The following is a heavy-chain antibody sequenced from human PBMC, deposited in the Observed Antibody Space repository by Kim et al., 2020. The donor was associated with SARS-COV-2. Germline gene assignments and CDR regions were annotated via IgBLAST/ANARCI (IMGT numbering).Heavy chain of an antibody. J-gene: IGHJ2*01. CDR3: ARDRYYDSSGYYLDWYF. CDR2: ISYSGST. Sequence: SQTLSLTCTVSGGSVSSGSYYWSWIRQPPGKGLEWIGYISYSGSTNYNPSLKSRVTISVDTSKNQFSLKLSSVTAADTAVYYCARDRYYDSSGYYLDWYF. D-gene: IGHD3-22*01. CDR1: GGSVSSGSYY. V-gene: IGHV4-61*01.